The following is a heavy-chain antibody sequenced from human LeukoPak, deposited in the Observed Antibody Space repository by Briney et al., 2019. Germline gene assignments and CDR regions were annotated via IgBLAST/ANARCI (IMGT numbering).Heavy chain of an antibody. J-gene: IGHJ4*02. CDR1: GESFSGYY. D-gene: IGHD3-22*01. Sequence: SETLSLTCAVYGESFSGYYWSWIRQPPGKGLEWIGSFYYSGSTDYNPSLKSRVTISVDTSKNRFSLKLSSVTAADTAVYYCARHFYDSSGRPFDYWGQGTLVTVSS. V-gene: IGHV4-34*01. CDR3: ARHFYDSSGRPFDY. CDR2: FYYSGST.